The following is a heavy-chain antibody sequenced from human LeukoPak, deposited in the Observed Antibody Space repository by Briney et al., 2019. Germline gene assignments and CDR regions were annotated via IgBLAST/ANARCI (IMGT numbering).Heavy chain of an antibody. CDR2: IKQDGSEK. D-gene: IGHD2-15*01. J-gene: IGHJ5*02. CDR3: ARTLVREYCSGGSCYSGWFDP. CDR1: GFTFSSYW. Sequence: GGSLRLSCAASGFTFSSYWMSWVRQAPEKGLEWVANIKQDGSEKYYVDSVKGRFTISRDNAKNSLYLQMNSLRAEDTAVYYCARTLVREYCSGGSCYSGWFDPWGQGTLVTVSS. V-gene: IGHV3-7*01.